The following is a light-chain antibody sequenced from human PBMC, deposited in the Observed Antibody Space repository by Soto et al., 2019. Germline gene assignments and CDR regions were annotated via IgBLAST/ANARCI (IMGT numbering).Light chain of an antibody. V-gene: IGKV4-1*01. CDR3: QQYYSPPYT. CDR1: QSVLYSSNNKND. Sequence: DIVMTQSPDSLAVSLGERATINCKSSQSVLYSSNNKNDLGWYQQKPGQPPKLLIYWASTRASGVPDRFSGSGSGTDFPLTINSLQAEDVAVYYCQQYYSPPYTFGQGTKLEIK. J-gene: IGKJ2*01. CDR2: WAS.